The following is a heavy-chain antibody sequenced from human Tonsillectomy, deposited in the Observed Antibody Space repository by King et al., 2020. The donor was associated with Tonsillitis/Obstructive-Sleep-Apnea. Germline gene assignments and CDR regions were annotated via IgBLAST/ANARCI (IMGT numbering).Heavy chain of an antibody. D-gene: IGHD6-19*01. V-gene: IGHV3-66*01. CDR2: IFISGSA. Sequence: QLVQSGGGLVQPGGSLRLSCAASGFTVRSNYMTWVRQAPGKGLEWVAVIFISGSAYYADSVKGRFTISRDNSKNTLYLQMNSLGAEDTAVYDCVGFNPVRSSGWYYFDYWGQGTLVTVSS. J-gene: IGHJ4*02. CDR3: VGFNPVRSSGWYYFDY. CDR1: GFTVRSNY.